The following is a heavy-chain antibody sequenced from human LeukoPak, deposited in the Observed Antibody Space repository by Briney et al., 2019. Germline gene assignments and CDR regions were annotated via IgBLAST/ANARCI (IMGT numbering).Heavy chain of an antibody. D-gene: IGHD4-17*01. CDR2: IYPNGAI. V-gene: IGHV4-4*07. CDR3: AREYGDQGTRNFDY. CDR1: GASISTYF. J-gene: IGHJ4*02. Sequence: SETLSLTCTVSGASISTYFWTWIRQPAGKGLEWIGRIYPNGAINYNPSLKSRVTISVDTSKNQFSLRLISVTAADTAVYYCAREYGDQGTRNFDYWGQGGLVTVSS.